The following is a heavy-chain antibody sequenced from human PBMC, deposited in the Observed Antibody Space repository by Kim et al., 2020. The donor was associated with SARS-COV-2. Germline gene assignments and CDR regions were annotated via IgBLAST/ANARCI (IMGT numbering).Heavy chain of an antibody. D-gene: IGHD3-22*01. V-gene: IGHV3-9*01. CDR3: AKDAYYALDF. CDR2: R. J-gene: IGHJ4*02. Sequence: REYVDSVKGRFTISRDNAKSSLYLQMNSLRAEDTALYYCAKDAYYALDFWGQGTLVTVSS.